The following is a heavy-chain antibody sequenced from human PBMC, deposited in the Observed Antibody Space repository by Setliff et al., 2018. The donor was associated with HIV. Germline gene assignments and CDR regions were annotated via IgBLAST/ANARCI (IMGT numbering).Heavy chain of an antibody. V-gene: IGHV4-61*01. D-gene: IGHD5-12*01. Sequence: SETLSLTCTVSGDSVSSRSYYWSWIRQPPGKGLEWIGYIYYSGSTYYNPSLKSRVTISVDTSKNQFSLKLSSVTAADTAVYYCARGLGYSGYYLYWGQGTLVTVSS. CDR2: IYYSGST. J-gene: IGHJ4*02. CDR3: ARGLGYSGYYLY. CDR1: GDSVSSRSYY.